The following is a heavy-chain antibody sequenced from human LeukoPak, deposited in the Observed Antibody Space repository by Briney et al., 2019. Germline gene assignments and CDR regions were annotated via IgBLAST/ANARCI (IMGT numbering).Heavy chain of an antibody. V-gene: IGHV4-39*07. CDR1: GGSISSSTYY. D-gene: IGHD6-19*01. J-gene: IGHJ4*02. CDR3: ASDSSGWYAPWYFDY. Sequence: PSETLSLTCTVSGGSISSSTYYWGWIRQPPGKGLEWIGTIYYSGSTNYNPSLKSRVTISVDTSKNQFSLKLSSVTAADTAVYYCASDSSGWYAPWYFDYWGQGTLVTVSS. CDR2: IYYSGST.